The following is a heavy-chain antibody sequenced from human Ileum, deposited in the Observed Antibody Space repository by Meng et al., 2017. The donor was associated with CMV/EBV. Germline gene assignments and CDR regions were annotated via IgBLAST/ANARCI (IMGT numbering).Heavy chain of an antibody. CDR2: IRGTGDNI. V-gene: IGHV3-11*01. Sequence: LRLACVASGFTFRDWYMSWVRQAPGKQTEWVSYIRGTGDNIYYADSVKGRFTISRDNTKNSLHLQMNSLRAEDTAMYYCVRQDGTYGYWGQGTLVTVSS. CDR3: VRQDGTYGY. J-gene: IGHJ4*02. D-gene: IGHD4-17*01. CDR1: GFTFRDWY.